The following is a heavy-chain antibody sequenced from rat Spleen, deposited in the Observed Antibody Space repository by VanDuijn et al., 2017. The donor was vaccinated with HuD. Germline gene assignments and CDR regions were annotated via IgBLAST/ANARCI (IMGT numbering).Heavy chain of an antibody. D-gene: IGHD1-2*01. J-gene: IGHJ2*01. CDR1: GFSLGSNG. CDR3: ARADVAGLSTDGI. CDR2: IWAGGST. V-gene: IGHV2-72*01. Sequence: QVQLKESGPGLMQPSETLSLTCTVSGFSLGSNGVGWVRQPLGKGLMWMGTIWAGGSTNYNSAVQSRLSINRDTSKSQVFLKMDSLQPEDTGTYFCARADVAGLSTDGIWGQGIMVTVSS.